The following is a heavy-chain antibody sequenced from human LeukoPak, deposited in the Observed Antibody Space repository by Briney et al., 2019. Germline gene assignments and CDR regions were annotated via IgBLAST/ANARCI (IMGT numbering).Heavy chain of an antibody. Sequence: GGPLRLSSTASGFTFGDYVMSWFRQAPGKGLEWVGFIRSKAYGGTTKYAASVKGRFTISRDDSKSIAYLQMNSLKTEDTAVFYCTRHGTPSGYFDLWDRGTLVTVSS. J-gene: IGHJ2*01. D-gene: IGHD2-15*01. CDR1: GFTFGDYV. CDR3: TRHGTPSGYFDL. V-gene: IGHV3-49*03. CDR2: IRSKAYGGTT.